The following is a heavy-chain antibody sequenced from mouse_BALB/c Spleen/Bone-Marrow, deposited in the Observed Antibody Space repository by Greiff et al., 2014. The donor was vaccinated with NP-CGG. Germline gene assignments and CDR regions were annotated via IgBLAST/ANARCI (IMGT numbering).Heavy chain of an antibody. J-gene: IGHJ2*01. CDR1: GFSLTDYG. CDR2: IWGGGIT. Sequence: VHLVESGPGLVAPSQSLSITCTVSGFSLTDYGVSWIRQPPGKGLEWLGVIWGGGITYYNSTLKSRLSISKDNSKSQVFLKMNSLQTDDTAMYYCAKHDTTVVRDYWGQGTTLTVSS. V-gene: IGHV2-6-5*01. CDR3: AKHDTTVVRDY. D-gene: IGHD1-1*01.